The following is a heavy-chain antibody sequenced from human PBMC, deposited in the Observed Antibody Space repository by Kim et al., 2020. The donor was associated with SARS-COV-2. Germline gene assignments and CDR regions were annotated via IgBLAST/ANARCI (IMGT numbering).Heavy chain of an antibody. V-gene: IGHV4-59*01. CDR3: ARCLSAGPIDY. Sequence: SETLSLTCTVSGGSISSYYWSWIRQPPGKGLEWIGYIYYSGSTNYNPSLKSRVTISVDTSKNQFSLKGSSVTAADTAVYYCARCLSAGPIDYWGQGTLVTVSS. J-gene: IGHJ4*02. CDR1: GGSISSYY. D-gene: IGHD3-10*01. CDR2: IYYSGST.